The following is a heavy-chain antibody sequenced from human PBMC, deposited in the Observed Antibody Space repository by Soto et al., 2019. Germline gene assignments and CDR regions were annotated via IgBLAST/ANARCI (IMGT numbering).Heavy chain of an antibody. D-gene: IGHD5-12*01. CDR2: ISVHDGKT. CDR1: GYTFNSYG. J-gene: IGHJ4*02. V-gene: IGHV1-18*01. Sequence: QVQLVQSEAVVRKPGASVKVSCKASGYTFNSYGISWVRQAPGQGLQWMGWISVHDGKTKYAEKDEGRLILTPDTSATTVYLDLGSLRSDDTAVYYCVRDPGGWGGWLRFDYWGQGTLLTVSS. CDR3: VRDPGGWGGWLRFDY.